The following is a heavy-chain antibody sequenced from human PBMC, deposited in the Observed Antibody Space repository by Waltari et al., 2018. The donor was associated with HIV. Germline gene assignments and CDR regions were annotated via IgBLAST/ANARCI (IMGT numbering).Heavy chain of an antibody. Sequence: QVQLVESGGGVVQPGRSLRLSCAASGFTFSSYAMHWVRQAPGKGLEWVAVISYDGSKKYYADSVKGRLTISRDNSKNTLYLQMDSLRAEDTAVFYCARDPHPYDSSGYYLAYWGQGTLVTVSS. V-gene: IGHV3-30*01. CDR1: GFTFSSYA. CDR2: ISYDGSKK. CDR3: ARDPHPYDSSGYYLAY. D-gene: IGHD3-22*01. J-gene: IGHJ4*02.